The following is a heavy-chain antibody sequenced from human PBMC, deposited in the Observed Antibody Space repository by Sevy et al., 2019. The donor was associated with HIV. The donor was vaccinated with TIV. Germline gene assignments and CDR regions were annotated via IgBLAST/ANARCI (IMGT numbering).Heavy chain of an antibody. D-gene: IGHD2-21*02. CDR1: GFTFSSYA. CDR3: AKFNPLDCGGDCYSSDHAFDI. CDR2: ISGSGGST. V-gene: IGHV3-23*01. Sequence: GGSLRLSCAASGFTFSSYAMSWVRQAPGKGLEWVSAISGSGGSTYYADSVKGRFTISEDNSKNTLYLQMNSLRAEDTAVYYCAKFNPLDCGGDCYSSDHAFDIWGQGTMVTVSS. J-gene: IGHJ3*02.